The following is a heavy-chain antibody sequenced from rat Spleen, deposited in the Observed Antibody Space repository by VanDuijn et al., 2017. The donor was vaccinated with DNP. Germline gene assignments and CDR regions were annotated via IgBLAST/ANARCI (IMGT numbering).Heavy chain of an antibody. V-gene: IGHV5-31*01. D-gene: IGHD4-1*01. J-gene: IGHJ3*01. CDR1: GFTFNKDW. Sequence: EVHLVESGGGLVQPGRSLTLSCVVSGFTFNKDWMTWVRQVPGKGLEWIASITTGGEITYYPDSVKGRFTISRDHATNTLYLRLNSLRSEDTGIYYWASGFGWFAYWGQGTLVTVSS. CDR2: ITTGGEIT. CDR3: ASGFGWFAY.